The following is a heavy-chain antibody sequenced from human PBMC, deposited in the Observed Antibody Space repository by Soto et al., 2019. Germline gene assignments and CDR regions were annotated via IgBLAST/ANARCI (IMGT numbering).Heavy chain of an antibody. CDR3: ARYYYDSSGYYPRLYYYGMDV. J-gene: IGHJ6*02. CDR2: IIPIFGTA. CDR1: GGTFSSYA. D-gene: IGHD3-22*01. Sequence: SVKVSCKASGGTFSSYAISWVRRAPGQGLEWMGGIIPIFGTANYAQKFQGRVTITADESTSTAYVELSSLRSEDTAVYYCARYYYDSSGYYPRLYYYGMDVWGQGTTVTVSS. V-gene: IGHV1-69*13.